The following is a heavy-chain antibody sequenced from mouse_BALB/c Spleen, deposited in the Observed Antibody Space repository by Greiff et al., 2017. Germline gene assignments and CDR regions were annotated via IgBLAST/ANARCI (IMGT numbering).Heavy chain of an antibody. CDR3: ELGGFYAMDY. Sequence: EVQGVESGPELVKPGASVKISCKASGYTFTDYNMHWVKQSHGKSLEWIGYIYPYNGGTGYNQKFKSKATLTVDNSSSTAYMELRSLTSEDSAVYYCELGGFYAMDYWGQGTSVTVSS. CDR1: GYTFTDYN. J-gene: IGHJ4*01. D-gene: IGHD4-1*01. V-gene: IGHV1S29*02. CDR2: IYPYNGGT.